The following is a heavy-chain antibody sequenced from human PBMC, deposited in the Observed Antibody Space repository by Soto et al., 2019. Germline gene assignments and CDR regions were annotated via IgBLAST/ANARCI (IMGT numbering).Heavy chain of an antibody. D-gene: IGHD3-22*01. CDR3: ARDLSYSSGDFDY. CDR2: IIPIFGTA. J-gene: IGHJ4*02. V-gene: IGHV1-69*13. CDR1: GGTFSSYA. Sequence: GASVKVSCKASGGTFSSYAISWVRQAPGQGREWMGGIIPIFGTANYAQKFQGRVTITADESTSTAYMELSSLRSEDTAVYYCARDLSYSSGDFDYWGQGTLVTVSS.